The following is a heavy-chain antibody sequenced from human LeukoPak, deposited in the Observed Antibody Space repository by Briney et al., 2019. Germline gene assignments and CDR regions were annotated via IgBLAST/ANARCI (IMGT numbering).Heavy chain of an antibody. J-gene: IGHJ3*02. Sequence: SQTLSLTCTVSGGSISSGGYYWSWIRQHPGKGLEWIGYIYYSGSTYYNPSLKSRVTISVDTSKNQFSLKLSSVTAADTAVYYCARSGPRRLYYYDSRSYDAFDIWGQGTMVTVSS. CDR1: GGSISSGGYY. CDR2: IYYSGST. D-gene: IGHD3-22*01. CDR3: ARSGPRRLYYYDSRSYDAFDI. V-gene: IGHV4-31*03.